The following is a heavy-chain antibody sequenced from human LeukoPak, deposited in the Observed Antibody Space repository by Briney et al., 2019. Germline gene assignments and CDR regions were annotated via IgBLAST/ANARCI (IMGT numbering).Heavy chain of an antibody. D-gene: IGHD3-10*01. Sequence: GASLRPSCAASGFTFSRYAVGWVRQVPGKGLEWVSAISGSGGITYYADSVKGRFTISRDNSKNTLYLQMNSQRAEDTAIYYCAKAQVPESYGSGSYYVGFDYWGQGTLVTVSS. J-gene: IGHJ4*02. CDR2: ISGSGGIT. CDR1: GFTFSRYA. CDR3: AKAQVPESYGSGSYYVGFDY. V-gene: IGHV3-23*01.